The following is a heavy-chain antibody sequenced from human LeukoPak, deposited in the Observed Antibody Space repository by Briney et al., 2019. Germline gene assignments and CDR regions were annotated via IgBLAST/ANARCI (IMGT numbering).Heavy chain of an antibody. CDR1: GFTFSSYG. Sequence: PGGSLRLSCAASGFTFSSYGMHWVRQAPGKGLEWVAFIRYDGSNKYYADSVKGRFTISRDNSKNTLYLQMNSLRAEDTAVYYCAKDELLEVTETPFDAFDIWGQGAVVTVSS. V-gene: IGHV3-30*02. J-gene: IGHJ3*02. D-gene: IGHD3-3*01. CDR2: IRYDGSNK. CDR3: AKDELLEVTETPFDAFDI.